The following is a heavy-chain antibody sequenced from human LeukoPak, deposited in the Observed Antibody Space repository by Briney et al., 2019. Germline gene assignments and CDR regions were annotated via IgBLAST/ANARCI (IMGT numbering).Heavy chain of an antibody. Sequence: GGSLRLSCTASGFSFGDYTMSWVRQAPGKGLEWVSYISSSGSTIYYADSVKGRFTISRDNAKNSLYLQMNSLRAEDTAVYYCAELGITMIGGVWGKGTTVTISS. CDR3: AELGITMIGGV. CDR1: GFSFGDYT. CDR2: ISSSGSTI. V-gene: IGHV3-48*03. J-gene: IGHJ6*04. D-gene: IGHD3-10*02.